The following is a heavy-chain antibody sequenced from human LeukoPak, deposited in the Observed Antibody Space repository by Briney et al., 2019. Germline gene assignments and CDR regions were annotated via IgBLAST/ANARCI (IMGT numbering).Heavy chain of an antibody. CDR2: TRNKANSYTT. V-gene: IGHV3-72*01. D-gene: IGHD1-26*01. J-gene: IGHJ4*02. CDR1: GFTLSDHY. CDR3: ARGGSYYPDDY. Sequence: PGGSLGLSCAASGFTLSDHYMDWVRQAPGKGLEWVGRTRNKANSYTTEYAASVKGRFTISRDDSKNSLYLQMNNLKTEDTAVYYCARGGSYYPDDYWGQGTLVTVSS.